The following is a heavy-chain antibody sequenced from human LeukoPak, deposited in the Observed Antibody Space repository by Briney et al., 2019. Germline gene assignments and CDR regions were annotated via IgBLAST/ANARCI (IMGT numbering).Heavy chain of an antibody. V-gene: IGHV3-30*04. CDR1: GFTFSSYA. J-gene: IGHJ4*02. CDR2: ISYDGSNK. Sequence: GGSLRLSCAASGFTFSSYAMHWVRQAPGKGLEWVAVISYDGSNKYYADSVKGRFTISRDNSKNTLYVQVNSLGTEDTAAYYCAKGSYYDSSGSFYFDYWGQGTLVTVSS. CDR3: AKGSYYDSSGSFYFDY. D-gene: IGHD3-22*01.